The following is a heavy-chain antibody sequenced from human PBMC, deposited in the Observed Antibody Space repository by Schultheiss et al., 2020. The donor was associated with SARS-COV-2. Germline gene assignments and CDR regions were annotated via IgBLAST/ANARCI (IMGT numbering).Heavy chain of an antibody. J-gene: IGHJ5*02. Sequence: SETLSLTCTVSGGSISSSSYYWGWIRQPPGKGLEWIGSIYYSGSTYYNPSLKSRVTISVDTSKNQFSLKLSSVTAADTAVYYCAGKRITDGWFDPWGQGTLVTVSS. CDR2: IYYSGST. D-gene: IGHD3-10*01. CDR1: GGSISSSSYY. CDR3: AGKRITDGWFDP. V-gene: IGHV4-39*01.